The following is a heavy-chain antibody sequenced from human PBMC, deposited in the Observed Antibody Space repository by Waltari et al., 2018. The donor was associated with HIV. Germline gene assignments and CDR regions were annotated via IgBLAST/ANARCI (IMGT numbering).Heavy chain of an antibody. J-gene: IGHJ4*02. D-gene: IGHD5-12*01. Sequence: QLQLQESGPGLVKPSETLSLTCTVSGGSISSSSYYWGWIRQPPGKGLEWIGSIYYSGSTYYNPSLKSRVTISVDTSKNQFSLKLSSVTAADTAVYYCARAERWLQSFFFDYWGQGTLVTVSS. CDR1: GGSISSSSYY. CDR2: IYYSGST. CDR3: ARAERWLQSFFFDY. V-gene: IGHV4-39*07.